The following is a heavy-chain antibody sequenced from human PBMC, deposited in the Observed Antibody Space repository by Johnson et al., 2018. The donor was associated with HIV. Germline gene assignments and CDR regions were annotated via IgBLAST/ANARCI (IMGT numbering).Heavy chain of an antibody. J-gene: IGHJ3*02. Sequence: VQLVESGGGLVQPGGSLRLSCAASGFTFSSYAMSWVRQGPGKGLEWVSGISWNSGSIGYADSVKGRFTISRDNAKNSLYLQMNSLRAEDTALYYCAKGLGWELLTHDAFDIWGQGTMVTVSS. D-gene: IGHD1-26*01. CDR3: AKGLGWELLTHDAFDI. CDR2: ISWNSGSI. CDR1: GFTFSSYA. V-gene: IGHV3-9*01.